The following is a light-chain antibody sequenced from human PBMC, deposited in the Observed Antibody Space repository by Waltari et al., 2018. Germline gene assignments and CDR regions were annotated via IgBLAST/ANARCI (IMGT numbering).Light chain of an antibody. CDR2: DVD. Sequence: QSALTQPASVSGSPGQSITISCTGTSSDGGGHNHVSWYQQHPGQVPRLLIYDVDKWPSGVSHRFSASKSGNTASLTISGLQAEDEADYYCNSFTSTTTWVFGGGTRVTVL. V-gene: IGLV2-14*03. CDR3: NSFTSTTTWV. CDR1: SSDGGGHNH. J-gene: IGLJ3*02.